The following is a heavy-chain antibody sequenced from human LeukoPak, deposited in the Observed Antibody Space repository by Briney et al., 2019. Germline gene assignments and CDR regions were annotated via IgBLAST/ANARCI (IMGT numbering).Heavy chain of an antibody. J-gene: IGHJ5*02. CDR3: ASSRPQNWFDP. CDR2: IYYSGDT. Sequence: PSETLSLTCTVSRGSISGYSWSWIRQSPGGGLEWIGYIYYSGDTAYNPSLRSRVTLSVDTSKNQFSLKLSSVTAADTAVYYCASSRPQNWFDPWGQGTLVTVSS. CDR1: RGSISGYS. V-gene: IGHV4-59*12.